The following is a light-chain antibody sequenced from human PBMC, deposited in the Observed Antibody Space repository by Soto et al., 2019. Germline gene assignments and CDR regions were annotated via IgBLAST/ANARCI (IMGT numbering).Light chain of an antibody. J-gene: IGLJ2*01. Sequence: FMLTQLHSVSESPGKTVTISCTRSSGSIASNYVQWYQQRPGSAPTTVIYEDNQRPSGVPDRFSGSIDSSSNSASLTISGLKTEDEADYYCQSYDSSNHVVFGGGTKLTVL. CDR2: EDN. CDR3: QSYDSSNHVV. CDR1: SGSIASNY. V-gene: IGLV6-57*04.